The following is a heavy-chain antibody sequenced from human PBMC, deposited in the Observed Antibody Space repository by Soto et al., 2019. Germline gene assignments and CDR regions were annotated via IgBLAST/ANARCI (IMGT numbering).Heavy chain of an antibody. D-gene: IGHD2-21*02. Sequence: QVQLQESGPGLVKPSQTLSLTCTVSGGSISSGGYYWSWIRQHPGKGLEWIGYIYYSGSTYYNPSLKSRVTISVDPSKNQFSLKLSSVTAADPAVYYCAREAYCGGDCYAGHYFDYWGQGTLVTVSS. CDR3: AREAYCGGDCYAGHYFDY. CDR2: IYYSGST. V-gene: IGHV4-31*03. CDR1: GGSISSGGYY. J-gene: IGHJ4*02.